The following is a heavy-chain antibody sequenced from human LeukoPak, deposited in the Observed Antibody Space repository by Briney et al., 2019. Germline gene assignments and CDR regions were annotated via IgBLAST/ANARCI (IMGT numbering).Heavy chain of an antibody. CDR1: GFTFSSYA. Sequence: GSLRLSCAASGFTFSSYAMSWVRQAPGKGLEWVSAISGSGGSTYYADSVKGRFTISRDNSKNTLYLQMNSLRAEDTAVYYCAKYLENHYHYYMDVWGKGTTVTVSS. CDR2: ISGSGGST. CDR3: AKYLENHYHYYMDV. J-gene: IGHJ6*03. D-gene: IGHD1-1*01. V-gene: IGHV3-23*01.